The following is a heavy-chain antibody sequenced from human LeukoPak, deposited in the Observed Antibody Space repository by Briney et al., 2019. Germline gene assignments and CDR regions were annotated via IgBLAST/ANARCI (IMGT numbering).Heavy chain of an antibody. D-gene: IGHD5-12*01. CDR3: AKNPYEYYFDY. CDR1: GYTFTGYY. V-gene: IGHV1-2*02. CDR2: INPNSGDT. Sequence: ASVKVSCKASGYTFTGYYMHWVRQAPGQGLKWMGWINPNSGDTNYAQKFQGRVTMTRDTSIRTAYMELSGLRSDDTAVYYCAKNPYEYYFDYWGQGTLVTVSS. J-gene: IGHJ4*02.